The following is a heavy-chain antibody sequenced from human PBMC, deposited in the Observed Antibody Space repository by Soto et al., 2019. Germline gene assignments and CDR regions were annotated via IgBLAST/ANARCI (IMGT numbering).Heavy chain of an antibody. J-gene: IGHJ6*02. CDR3: AKAVTMVRGVRGGYGMDV. D-gene: IGHD3-10*01. Sequence: GGSLRLSCAASGFTFSSYAMSWVRQAPGKGLEWVSAISGSGGSTYYADSVKGRFTISRDNSKNTLYLQMNSLRAEDTAVYYCAKAVTMVRGVRGGYGMDVWGQGTTVTVSS. CDR1: GFTFSSYA. CDR2: ISGSGGST. V-gene: IGHV3-23*01.